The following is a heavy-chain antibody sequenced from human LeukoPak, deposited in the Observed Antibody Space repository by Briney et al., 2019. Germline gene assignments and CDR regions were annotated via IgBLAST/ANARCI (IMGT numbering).Heavy chain of an antibody. D-gene: IGHD3-3*01. Sequence: QTGGSLRLSCAASGFTFSSYGMHWVRQAPGKGLEWVAFIRHEGSNKYYADSVKGRFTISRVNSKNTLYLQMNSLRAEDTAVYYCAKALRFLEWYNWFDPWGQGTLVTVSS. V-gene: IGHV3-30*02. CDR1: GFTFSSYG. CDR2: IRHEGSNK. J-gene: IGHJ5*02. CDR3: AKALRFLEWYNWFDP.